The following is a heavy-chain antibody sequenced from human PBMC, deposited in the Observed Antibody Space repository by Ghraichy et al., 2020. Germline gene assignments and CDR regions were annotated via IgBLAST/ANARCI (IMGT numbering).Heavy chain of an antibody. J-gene: IGHJ4*02. Sequence: SETLSLTCTVSGGSISSYYWSWIRQPPGKGLECIGYIYYSGSTNYNPSLTSRVTLSVDTSTNQFSLKLSSVTAADTAVYYCARHADDYSDILTGYYPHFDYWGQGTLVTVSS. V-gene: IGHV4-59*08. CDR1: GGSISSYY. CDR2: IYYSGST. D-gene: IGHD3-9*01. CDR3: ARHADDYSDILTGYYPHFDY.